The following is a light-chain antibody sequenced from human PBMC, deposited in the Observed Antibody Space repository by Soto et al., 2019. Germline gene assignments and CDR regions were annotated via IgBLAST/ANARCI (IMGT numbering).Light chain of an antibody. Sequence: IQMTQSPSSLSASLVDRVIITCRASQSVSSDLNWYQQKAGKPPKLLIFAASSLQSGVPSRFSGSGSGTHFTLTISNLQPEDFATYYCQHIYSIPITFGQGTRLEIK. CDR1: QSVSSD. V-gene: IGKV1-39*01. CDR3: QHIYSIPIT. CDR2: AAS. J-gene: IGKJ5*01.